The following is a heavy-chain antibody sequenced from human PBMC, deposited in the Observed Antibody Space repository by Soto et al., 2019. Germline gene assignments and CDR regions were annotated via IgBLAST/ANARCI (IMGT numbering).Heavy chain of an antibody. D-gene: IGHD3-10*01. CDR1: GYTFSKYI. J-gene: IGHJ4*02. CDR3: ARDDEGGRYCDLGY. CDR2: ILHDGNNK. Sequence: QVQLVESGGGVVQPGRTLRLSCAASGYTFSKYIMHWVHQAQGKGMEWVAIILHDGNNKYYADSVKGRFTISRDNSENTLYLQMNSLRTEDTAIYYCARDDEGGRYCDLGYWGQGTLVTVSS. V-gene: IGHV3-30-3*01.